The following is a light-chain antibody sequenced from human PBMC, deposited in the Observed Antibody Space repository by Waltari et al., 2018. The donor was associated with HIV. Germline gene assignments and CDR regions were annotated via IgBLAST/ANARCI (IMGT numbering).Light chain of an antibody. Sequence: SYELTQPPSVSVSPGQTARIPCSADALPKQYGYWYQQRPGQAPILVIYKDIGRPSGIPGRFSGSSSGTIVTLTSSGVQAEDEADYYCQSTDGSGSVIFGGGTKLTVL. CDR2: KDI. J-gene: IGLJ2*01. CDR3: QSTDGSGSVI. V-gene: IGLV3-25*03. CDR1: ALPKQY.